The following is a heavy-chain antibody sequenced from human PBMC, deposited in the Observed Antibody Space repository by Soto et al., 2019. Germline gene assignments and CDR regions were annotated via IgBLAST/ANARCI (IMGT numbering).Heavy chain of an antibody. J-gene: IGHJ4*02. CDR3: ARGGYSGYPYYFDY. V-gene: IGHV3-33*01. CDR1: GFTFSSYG. CDR2: IWYDGSNK. Sequence: QVQLVESGGGVVQPGRSLRLSCAASGFTFSSYGMHWVRQAPGKGLEWVAVIWYDGSNKYYADSVKGRFTISRDNSKNTLYLQMNSLRAEDTAVYYCARGGYSGYPYYFDYWGQGTLVTVSS. D-gene: IGHD5-12*01.